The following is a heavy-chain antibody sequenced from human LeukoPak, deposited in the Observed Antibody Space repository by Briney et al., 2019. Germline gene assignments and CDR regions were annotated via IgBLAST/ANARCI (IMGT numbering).Heavy chain of an antibody. Sequence: TGGSLRLSCAASGFTVSSNYMSWVRQAPGKGLEWVSVIYSGGSTYYADSVKGRFTISRDNSKNTLYLQMNSLRAEDTAVYYCARAQEIDYYGMDVWGQGTTVTVSS. D-gene: IGHD2-21*01. J-gene: IGHJ6*02. V-gene: IGHV3-66*01. CDR2: IYSGGST. CDR1: GFTVSSNY. CDR3: ARAQEIDYYGMDV.